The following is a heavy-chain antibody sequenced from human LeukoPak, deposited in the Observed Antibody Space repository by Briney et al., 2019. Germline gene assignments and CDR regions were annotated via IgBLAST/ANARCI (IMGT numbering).Heavy chain of an antibody. CDR2: IYHSGST. CDR3: ARFYDSSGPVDY. J-gene: IGHJ4*02. V-gene: IGHV4-59*08. Sequence: SETLSLTCTVSGGSICSYYWSWIRQPPGKGLEWIGYIYHSGSTNYNPSLKSRVTISVDTSKNQFSLKLSSVTAADTAVYYCARFYDSSGPVDYWGQGTLVTVSS. D-gene: IGHD3-22*01. CDR1: GGSICSYY.